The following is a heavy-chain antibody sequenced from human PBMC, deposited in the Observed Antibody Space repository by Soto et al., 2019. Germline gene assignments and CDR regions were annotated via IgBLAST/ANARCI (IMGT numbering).Heavy chain of an antibody. CDR2: INHSGGSK. CDR1: GYTFTSYY. J-gene: IGHJ4*02. D-gene: IGHD5-18*01. CDR3: ASVRGYSYGLDH. V-gene: IGHV1-46*01. Sequence: ASVKVSCKASGYTFTSYYMQWGRHSPGQGLEWMGIINHSGGSKSYAQKFKGRVTMTRDTSTRTVYMELRSLRSEATAVYYCASVRGYSYGLDHWGQGTLVTVSS.